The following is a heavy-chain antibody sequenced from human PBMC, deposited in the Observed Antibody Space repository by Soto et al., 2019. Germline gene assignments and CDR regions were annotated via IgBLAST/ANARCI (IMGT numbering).Heavy chain of an antibody. CDR3: AHSRDGYILVRFYYYGMDV. CDR2: IYWDDDK. Sequence: QITLKESGPTLVKPTQTLTLTCTFSGFSLSTSGVGVGWIRQPPGKALEWLALIYWDDDKRYSPSLKSRLTITKDTSKNQVVLTMTNMDPVDTATYYCAHSRDGYILVRFYYYGMDVWGQGTTVTVSS. CDR1: GFSLSTSGVG. J-gene: IGHJ6*02. D-gene: IGHD3-16*01. V-gene: IGHV2-5*02.